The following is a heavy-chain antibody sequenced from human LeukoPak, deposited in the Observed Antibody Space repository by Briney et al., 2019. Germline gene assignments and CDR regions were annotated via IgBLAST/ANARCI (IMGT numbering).Heavy chain of an antibody. CDR3: ARGYGSGSYYGTFDY. CDR1: GFTFSKYE. Sequence: GGSLTLSCEGSGFTFSKYEMNWVRQAPGKGLEWLSFISGRGGTKYYADSVKGRFTISRDNAKNSLYLQMNSLRAEDTAVYYCARGYGSGSYYGTFDYWGQGTLVTVSS. V-gene: IGHV3-48*03. J-gene: IGHJ4*02. D-gene: IGHD3-10*01. CDR2: ISGRGGTK.